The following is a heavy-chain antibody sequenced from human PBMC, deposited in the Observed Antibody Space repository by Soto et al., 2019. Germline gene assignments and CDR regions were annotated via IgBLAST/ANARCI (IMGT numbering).Heavy chain of an antibody. V-gene: IGHV3-66*01. CDR2: IYSGGST. CDR1: GFSVSNNY. D-gene: IGHD5-12*01. CDR3: ARDRGYR. Sequence: QLVESGGGLVQPGGSLRLSCAASGFSVSNNYMKWVRQAPGKGLEWVSLIYSGGSTYYADSVKGRFTISRDNSKNTLFLQMNSLRVEDTAVXYCARDRGYRWGQGTMVTVSS. J-gene: IGHJ3*01.